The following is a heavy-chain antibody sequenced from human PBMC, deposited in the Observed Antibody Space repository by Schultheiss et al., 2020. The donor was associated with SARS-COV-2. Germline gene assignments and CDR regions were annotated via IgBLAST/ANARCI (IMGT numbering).Heavy chain of an antibody. J-gene: IGHJ6*02. V-gene: IGHV3-33*06. CDR1: GFTFSSYG. CDR2: IWYDGSNK. CDR3: AKRGVRFSGMDV. D-gene: IGHD3-16*01. Sequence: GGSLRLSCAASGFTFSSYGMHWVRQAPGKGLEWVAVIWYDGSNKYYADSVKGRFTISRDNSKNTLYLQMNSLRAEDTAVYYCAKRGVRFSGMDVWGQGTTVTVSS.